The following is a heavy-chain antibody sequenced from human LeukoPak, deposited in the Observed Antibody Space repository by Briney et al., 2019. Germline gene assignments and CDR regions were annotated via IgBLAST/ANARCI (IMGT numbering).Heavy chain of an antibody. Sequence: PGGSLRLSCAASGFTFSSYAMHWVRQAPGKGLEWVAVISYDGSNKYYADSVKGRFTISRDNSKNTLYLQMNSLRAEDTAVYYCASLEGSGSYYGYFDYWGQGTLVTVSS. J-gene: IGHJ4*02. D-gene: IGHD1-26*01. CDR1: GFTFSSYA. CDR3: ASLEGSGSYYGYFDY. V-gene: IGHV3-30*04. CDR2: ISYDGSNK.